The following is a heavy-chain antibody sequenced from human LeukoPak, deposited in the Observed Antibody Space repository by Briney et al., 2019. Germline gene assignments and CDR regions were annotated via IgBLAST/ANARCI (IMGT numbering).Heavy chain of an antibody. V-gene: IGHV4-34*01. CDR2: ITHTGLT. Sequence: SETLSLTCAVYGGSFSGYYWTLIRQTPGEGREWIGGITHTGLTPSNPSPKSRVTTFVDSSTNQFSLRLTSVTAAATGVYYCARVPDITARPCDTWGQGTLVTVSS. D-gene: IGHD1-1*01. CDR3: ARVPDITARPCDT. J-gene: IGHJ4*02. CDR1: GGSFSGYY.